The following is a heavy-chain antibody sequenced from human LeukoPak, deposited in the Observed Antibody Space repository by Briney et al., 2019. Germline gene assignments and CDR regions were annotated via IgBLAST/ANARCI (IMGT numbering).Heavy chain of an antibody. J-gene: IGHJ4*02. CDR2: IYTSGST. V-gene: IGHV4-4*07. D-gene: IGHD2-2*03. CDR1: GGSISSYY. Sequence: PSETLSLTCTVSGGSISSYYWSWIRQPAGKGLEWIGRIYTSGSTNYNPSLKSRVTMSVDTSKNQFSLKLSSVTAADTAVYYCGVGYCSSTSCYGGVDYWGQGTLVTVSS. CDR3: GVGYCSSTSCYGGVDY.